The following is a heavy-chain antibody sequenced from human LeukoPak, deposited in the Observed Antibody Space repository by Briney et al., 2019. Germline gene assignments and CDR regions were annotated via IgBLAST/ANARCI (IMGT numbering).Heavy chain of an antibody. Sequence: GTSVKVSCKASGFTFTSSAVQWVRQARGQRLEWIGWIVVGSGHTNYAQKFQGRLTITRDMSTSTAYMELSSLRSEDTAVYYCAAVQDCSGGSCYLDAFDIWGQGTVVSVSS. CDR3: AAVQDCSGGSCYLDAFDI. D-gene: IGHD2-15*01. J-gene: IGHJ3*02. V-gene: IGHV1-58*01. CDR1: GFTFTSSA. CDR2: IVVGSGHT.